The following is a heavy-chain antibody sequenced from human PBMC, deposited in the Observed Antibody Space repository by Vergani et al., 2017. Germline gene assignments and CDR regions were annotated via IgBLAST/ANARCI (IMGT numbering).Heavy chain of an antibody. CDR3: TKGSVYYHDSAGHGYDPYTGFDL. CDR2: ISWNSGAV. Sequence: EVDLVESGGGLAQPGGSLRLSCVASGFTFSHYSMNWVRQAPGKGLEWVSGISWNSGAVDYADSVRGRFTISRDNAKNSLFLEMNSLRFEDTAVYFCTKGSVYYHDSAGHGYDPYTGFDLWGQGTLVTVSS. D-gene: IGHD5-12*01. CDR1: GFTFSHYS. V-gene: IGHV3-9*01. J-gene: IGHJ3*01.